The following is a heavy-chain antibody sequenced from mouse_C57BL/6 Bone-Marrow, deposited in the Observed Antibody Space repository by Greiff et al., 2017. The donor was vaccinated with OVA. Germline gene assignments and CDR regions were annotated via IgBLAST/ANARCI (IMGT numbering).Heavy chain of an antibody. CDR1: GFSLTSYA. Sequence: VKLVESGPGLVAPSQSLSITCTVSGFSLTSYAISWVRQPPEKGLEWLGVICTGGGSNYNSALKSRLSISKANSKSQVFLKMNSLQTDDTARYYCARPYYRGYFDVWGTGTTVTVSS. CDR2: ICTGGGS. CDR3: ARPYYRGYFDV. V-gene: IGHV2-9-1*01. D-gene: IGHD1-1*01. J-gene: IGHJ1*03.